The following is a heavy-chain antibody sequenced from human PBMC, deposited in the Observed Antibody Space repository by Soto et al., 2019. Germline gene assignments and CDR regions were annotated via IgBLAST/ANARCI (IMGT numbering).Heavy chain of an antibody. CDR1: GYTFTSYD. D-gene: IGHD2-15*01. V-gene: IGHV1-8*01. Sequence: QVQLVQSGAEVKKPGASVKVSCKASGYTFTSYDINWVRQATGQGLEWMGWMNPNSGNTGYAQKFQGRVTMTRNTSISTAYMEVSSLRSEDTAVYYCARVVVVAARPDYYYYMDVWGKGTTVTVSS. J-gene: IGHJ6*03. CDR2: MNPNSGNT. CDR3: ARVVVVAARPDYYYYMDV.